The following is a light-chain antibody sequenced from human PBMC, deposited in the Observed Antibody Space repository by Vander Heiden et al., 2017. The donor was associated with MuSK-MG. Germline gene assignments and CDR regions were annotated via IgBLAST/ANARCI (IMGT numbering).Light chain of an antibody. CDR3: QQYNDWPLT. J-gene: IGKJ4*01. Sequence: EIVMTHSPDTLSLSPGERATLSCRASQIASSNLAWYQQRPGQAPRLLIDGATTRATGIPARFSGSGSGTEYTLSISSLQSEDFAVYYCQQYNDWPLTFGGGTKVEIK. CDR2: GAT. CDR1: QIASSN. V-gene: IGKV3-15*01.